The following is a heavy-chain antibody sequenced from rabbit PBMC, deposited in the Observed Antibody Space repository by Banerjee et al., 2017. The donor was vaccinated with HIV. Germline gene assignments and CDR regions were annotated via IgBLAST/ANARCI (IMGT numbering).Heavy chain of an antibody. D-gene: IGHD1-1*01. CDR2: IDSGSSGGT. J-gene: IGHJ6*01. V-gene: IGHV1S40*01. CDR1: GFSFSSSYW. CDR3: AREGPSSAIYL. Sequence: QSLEESGGDLVKPGASLTLTCTASGFSFSSSYWIWWVRQAPGKGLEWIASIDSGSSGGTYYASWAKGRFTISKTSSTTVTLQMTSLTAADTATYFCAREGPSSAIYLWGQGTLVTVS.